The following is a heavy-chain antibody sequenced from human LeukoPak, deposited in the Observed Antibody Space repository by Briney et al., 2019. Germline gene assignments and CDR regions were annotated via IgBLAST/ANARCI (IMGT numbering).Heavy chain of an antibody. CDR2: ISGGGGST. Sequence: GGSLRLSCAASGFTFSSYAMSWVRQAPGKGLEWVSAISGGGGSTYYADSVKGWFTISRDNSKNTLYLQMNSLRAEDTAVYYCAKRYDSSGPFDYWGQGTLVTVSS. CDR1: GFTFSSYA. CDR3: AKRYDSSGPFDY. V-gene: IGHV3-23*01. J-gene: IGHJ4*02. D-gene: IGHD3-22*01.